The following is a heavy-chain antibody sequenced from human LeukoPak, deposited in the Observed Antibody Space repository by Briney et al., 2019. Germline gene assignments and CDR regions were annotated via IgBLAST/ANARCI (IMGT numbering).Heavy chain of an antibody. D-gene: IGHD5-24*01. CDR1: GFTFTSYS. CDR2: ISSHSSHI. J-gene: IGHJ4*02. CDR3: ARDGSAYNLDY. Sequence: GGSLRLSCAASGFTFTSYSMDWVRQAPGKGLEWVSSISSHSSHIYYADSVKGRFTISRDNAKNSLFLQMNSLRAEDTAVYFCARDGSAYNLDYWGQGVQVTVSP. V-gene: IGHV3-21*01.